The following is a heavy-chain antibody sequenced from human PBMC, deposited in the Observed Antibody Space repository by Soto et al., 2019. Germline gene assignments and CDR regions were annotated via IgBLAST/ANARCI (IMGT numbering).Heavy chain of an antibody. CDR3: ARDFSITIFGVVITEHKAFDI. CDR2: TYYRSKWYN. V-gene: IGHV6-1*01. CDR1: GDSVSSNSAA. Sequence: PSQTLSLTCAISGDSVSSNSAAWNWIRQSPSRGLEWLGRTYYRSKWYNDYAVSVKSRITINPDTSKNQFSLQLNSVTPEDTAVYYCARDFSITIFGVVITEHKAFDIWGQGTMVTDS. D-gene: IGHD3-3*01. J-gene: IGHJ3*02.